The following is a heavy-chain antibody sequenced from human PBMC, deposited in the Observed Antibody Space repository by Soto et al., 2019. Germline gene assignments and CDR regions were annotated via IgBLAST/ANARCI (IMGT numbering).Heavy chain of an antibody. V-gene: IGHV3-7*01. CDR1: GFTLSYW. Sequence: EVQLVQSGGGVVQPGGSLRLSCTPSGFTLSYWMSWVRQAPWKGLGWVANIKEEGSEIQYVDSVKGRFTISRDTAKNSLYLEMNRLRFDATAVEDCASPRAVTSGLDRWGQGTLVTVSS. J-gene: IGHJ5*02. CDR2: IKEEGSEI. CDR3: ASPRAVTSGLDR. D-gene: IGHD4-17*01.